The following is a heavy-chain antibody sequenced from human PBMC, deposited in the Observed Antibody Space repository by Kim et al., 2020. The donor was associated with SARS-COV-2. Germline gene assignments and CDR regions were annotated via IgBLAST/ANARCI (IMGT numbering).Heavy chain of an antibody. CDR3: ARAPITIFGVVIPYYFDY. CDR2: IIPIFGTA. D-gene: IGHD3-3*01. V-gene: IGHV1-69*13. Sequence: SVKVSCKASGGTFSSYAISWVRQAPGQGLEWMGGIIPIFGTANYAQKFQGRVTITADESTSTAYMELSSLRSEDTAVYYCARAPITIFGVVIPYYFDYWGQGTLVTVSS. CDR1: GGTFSSYA. J-gene: IGHJ4*02.